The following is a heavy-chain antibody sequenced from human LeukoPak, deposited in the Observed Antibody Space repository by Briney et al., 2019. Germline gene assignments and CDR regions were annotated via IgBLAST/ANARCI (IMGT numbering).Heavy chain of an antibody. D-gene: IGHD2-2*01. V-gene: IGHV3-48*04. CDR1: GFTFSSYS. J-gene: IGHJ6*04. CDR2: ISSSSSTI. CDR3: AREAGRRYCSTPSCLPGV. Sequence: GGSLRLSCAASGFTFSSYSMNWVRQAPGKGLEWVSYISSSSSTIYYADSVKGRFTISRDNAKNSLYLQMNSLRAEDTAVYYCAREAGRRYCSTPSCLPGVWGKGTTVTVSS.